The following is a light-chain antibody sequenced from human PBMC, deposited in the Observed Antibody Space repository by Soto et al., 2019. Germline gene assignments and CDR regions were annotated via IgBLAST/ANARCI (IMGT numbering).Light chain of an antibody. CDR3: QHYNSFPRT. J-gene: IGKJ1*01. V-gene: IGKV1-5*03. Sequence: DIPMTQSPSTLSASVGDRVTITCRASQSISTWLAWYQHKPGNAPTLLIYRASTVESGVPSRFSGSGSGTEFTLTISSLQPEDFATYYCQHYNSFPRTFGQGTKVEI. CDR2: RAS. CDR1: QSISTW.